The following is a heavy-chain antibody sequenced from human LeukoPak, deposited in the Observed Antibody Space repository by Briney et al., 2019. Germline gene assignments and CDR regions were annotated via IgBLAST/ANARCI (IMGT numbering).Heavy chain of an antibody. D-gene: IGHD6-19*01. Sequence: GGSLRPSCVASGFTFSGHWMHWVRQVPGKGLVAVSRIIPDGSATGYADSVKGRFTISRDNAKNTLYLEMNSLTAEDTALYYCTRSGYSNGYDYWGQGTLVTVSS. CDR1: GFTFSGHW. CDR2: IIPDGSAT. J-gene: IGHJ4*02. V-gene: IGHV3-74*01. CDR3: TRSGYSNGYDY.